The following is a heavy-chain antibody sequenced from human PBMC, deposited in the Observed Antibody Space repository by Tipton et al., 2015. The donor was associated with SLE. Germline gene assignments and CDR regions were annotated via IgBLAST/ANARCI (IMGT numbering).Heavy chain of an antibody. Sequence: SLRLSCAASGFTFSSYWMSWVRQAPGKGLEWVANIKQDGSEKYYVDSVKGRFTISRDNAKNSLYLQMNSLRAEDTAVYYCARAPEMGGRAFDIWGQGTMVTVSS. J-gene: IGHJ3*02. D-gene: IGHD5-24*01. CDR2: IKQDGSEK. CDR1: GFTFSSYW. CDR3: ARAPEMGGRAFDI. V-gene: IGHV3-7*04.